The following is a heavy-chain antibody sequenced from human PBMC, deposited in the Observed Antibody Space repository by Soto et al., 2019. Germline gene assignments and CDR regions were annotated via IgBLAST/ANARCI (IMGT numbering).Heavy chain of an antibody. D-gene: IGHD3-3*01. CDR3: AKDRSSRLLSGLFFDV. J-gene: IGHJ4*02. CDR1: GFTFGAFA. V-gene: IGHV3-23*01. Sequence: EVQLLESGGGLVQPGGSLRLSCVASGFTFGAFAMSWVRQAPGKGLEWVSGIAISAVDTYTAPSVKGRFTTSRDGSKNTLYLQMQNLRAEDTAVYYCAKDRSSRLLSGLFFDVWGPGNLVTVSS. CDR2: IAISAVDT.